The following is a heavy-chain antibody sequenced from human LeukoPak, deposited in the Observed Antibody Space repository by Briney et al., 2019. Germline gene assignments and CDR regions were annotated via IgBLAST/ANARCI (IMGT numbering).Heavy chain of an antibody. D-gene: IGHD3-10*01. CDR3: AKEGGLWFGESRDYFDY. V-gene: IGHV3-23*01. CDR2: ISGSGGST. Sequence: XPXXXXXWVSAISGSGGSTYYADSVKGRFTISRDNSKNTLYLQMNSLRAEDTAVYYCAKEGGLWFGESRDYFDYWGQXTL. J-gene: IGHJ4*02.